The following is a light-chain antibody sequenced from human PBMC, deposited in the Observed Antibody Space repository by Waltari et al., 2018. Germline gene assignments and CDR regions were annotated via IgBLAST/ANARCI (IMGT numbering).Light chain of an antibody. J-gene: IGKJ2*01. CDR3: QQSFSVFPT. Sequence: DIQMTQSPSSLSASVGDRVTITCRASQSIYKYLNWYQQKPGKAPKLLISTASSLQSGAPSRFIGSGSGTDLTLTITSLQPEDFATYYCQQSFSVFPTFGQGTKLQIK. CDR1: QSIYKY. CDR2: TAS. V-gene: IGKV1-39*01.